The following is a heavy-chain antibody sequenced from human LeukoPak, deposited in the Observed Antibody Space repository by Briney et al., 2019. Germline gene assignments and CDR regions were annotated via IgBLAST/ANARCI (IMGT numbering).Heavy chain of an antibody. CDR3: AREPTTVTTDASFDY. V-gene: IGHV3-21*01. CDR2: ISGRSSFI. Sequence: GGSLRLSCAASGFTFSSYTMNWVRQAPGKGLEWVSSISGRSSFIYYADSVKGRFTISRDNAKNSLYLQMNSLRAEDTAVYYCAREPTTVTTDASFDYWGQGTLVTVSS. J-gene: IGHJ4*02. D-gene: IGHD4-17*01. CDR1: GFTFSSYT.